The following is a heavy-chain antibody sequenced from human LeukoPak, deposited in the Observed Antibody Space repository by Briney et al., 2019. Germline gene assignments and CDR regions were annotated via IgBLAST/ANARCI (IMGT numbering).Heavy chain of an antibody. V-gene: IGHV3-74*01. D-gene: IGHD6-13*01. CDR2: INSDGSTT. Sequence: GGSLRLSCAASGFTFSSYWMHWVRQAPGKGLVWVSRINSDGSTTSYADSVKGRFTISRDNAKNTLYLQMNSLRAEDTAVYYCARDAAVQQLGYYYYYMDVWGKGITVTVSS. CDR3: ARDAAVQQLGYYYYYMDV. CDR1: GFTFSSYW. J-gene: IGHJ6*03.